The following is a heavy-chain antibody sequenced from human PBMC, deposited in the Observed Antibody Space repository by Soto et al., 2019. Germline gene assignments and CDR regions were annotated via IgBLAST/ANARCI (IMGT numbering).Heavy chain of an antibody. Sequence: QVQLVQSGAEVKKPGASVKVSCKASGYTFTSYAMHWVRQAPGQRLEWMGWINAGNGNTKYSQKFQGRVTITRDTSASTAYMELSRLRYEDTAVYYCANALGLYDFDYWGQGTLVTVSS. CDR1: GYTFTSYA. CDR3: ANALGLYDFDY. D-gene: IGHD2-8*01. CDR2: INAGNGNT. V-gene: IGHV1-3*01. J-gene: IGHJ4*02.